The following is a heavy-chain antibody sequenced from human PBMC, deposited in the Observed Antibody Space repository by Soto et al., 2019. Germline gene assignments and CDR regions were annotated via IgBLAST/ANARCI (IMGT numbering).Heavy chain of an antibody. CDR1: GFTFSSYA. V-gene: IGHV3-23*01. D-gene: IGHD3-3*01. J-gene: IGHJ5*02. CDR2: ISGSGGST. CDR3: AKGLPERRSAYYRYNWFDP. Sequence: EVQLLESGGGSVQPGESLRLSCAASGFTFSSYAMSWVRQAPGKGLEWVSVISGSGGSTYYADSVKGRFTISRDNSKNTLYLQMNNLRAEDTAVYYCAKGLPERRSAYYRYNWFDPWGQGTLVTVSS.